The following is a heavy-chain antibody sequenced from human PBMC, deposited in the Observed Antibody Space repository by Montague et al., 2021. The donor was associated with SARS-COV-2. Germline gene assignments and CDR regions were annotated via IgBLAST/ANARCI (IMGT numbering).Heavy chain of an antibody. D-gene: IGHD6-19*01. CDR2: IYHSGST. CDR3: ASRGAVAGKVYFQH. J-gene: IGHJ1*01. CDR1: GGSISSSNW. V-gene: IGHV4-4*02. Sequence: SETLSLTCAVSGGSISSSNWWSWVRQPPGKGLEWIGEIYHSGSTNNNPSLKSRVTISVDKSKNQFSLKLSSVTAADTAVCYCASRGAVAGKVYFQHWGQGTLVTVSS.